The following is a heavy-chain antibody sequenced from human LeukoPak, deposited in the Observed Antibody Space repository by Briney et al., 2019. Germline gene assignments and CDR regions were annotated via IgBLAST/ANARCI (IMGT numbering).Heavy chain of an antibody. CDR3: ASGPRFLEWLQT. Sequence: GRSLRLSCAASGFTFSSYGMHWVRQAPGKGLEYISAINGNGGRTHYANSVKGRFSISRDNSNNMMYLQMGSLTDEDMAVYYCASGPRFLEWLQTWGQGTLVTVSS. CDR1: GFTFSSYG. CDR2: INGNGGRT. J-gene: IGHJ5*02. D-gene: IGHD3-3*01. V-gene: IGHV3-64*01.